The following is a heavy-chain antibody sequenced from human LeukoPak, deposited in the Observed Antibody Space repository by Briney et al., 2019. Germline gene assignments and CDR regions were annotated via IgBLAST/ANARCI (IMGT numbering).Heavy chain of an antibody. V-gene: IGHV3-48*03. CDR3: AREVQWELPDQ. CDR1: GFTFSSYE. Sequence: GGSLRLSCEASGFTFSSYEMNWVRQAPGKGLEWISYITADGTNKYDADSVKGRFFISRDNAKNLLYLQMNSLRVDDTAIYYCAREVQWELPDQRGQGTLVTVSS. CDR2: ITADGTNK. D-gene: IGHD1-26*01. J-gene: IGHJ4*02.